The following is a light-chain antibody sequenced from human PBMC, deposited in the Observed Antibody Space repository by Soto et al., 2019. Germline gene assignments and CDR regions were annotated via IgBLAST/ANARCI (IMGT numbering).Light chain of an antibody. Sequence: QSVLTQPASVSGSPGQSITISCTGTSSDVGGYNYVSWYQQHPDKAPQLLIFDVRSRPSGVSDRFSGSKSGNTASLTISGLQAEDGADYYCSSYTTSGALVFGGGTKLTVL. CDR3: SSYTTSGALV. J-gene: IGLJ3*02. V-gene: IGLV2-14*03. CDR2: DVR. CDR1: SSDVGGYNY.